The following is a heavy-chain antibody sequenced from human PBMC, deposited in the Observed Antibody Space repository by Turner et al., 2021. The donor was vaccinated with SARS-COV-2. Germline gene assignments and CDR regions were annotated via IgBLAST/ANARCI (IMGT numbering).Heavy chain of an antibody. J-gene: IGHJ4*02. V-gene: IGHV3-49*04. CDR2: IRSKAYGGTT. Sequence: EVQLVESGGGLVQPGRSLRLSCTASGFTFGDYAMSWVRQAPGKGLEWVGIIRSKAYGGTTEYAASVKGRFTISRDDSKSIAYLQMNSLKTEDTAVYYCARDYGDYYFDYWGQGTLVTVSS. D-gene: IGHD4-17*01. CDR3: ARDYGDYYFDY. CDR1: GFTFGDYA.